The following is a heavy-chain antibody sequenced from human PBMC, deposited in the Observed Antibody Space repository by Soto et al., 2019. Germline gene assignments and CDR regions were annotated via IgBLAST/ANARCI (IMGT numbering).Heavy chain of an antibody. J-gene: IGHJ6*04. D-gene: IGHD2-2*01. CDR1: GYTFTGYY. V-gene: IGHV1-2*04. CDR3: ARGLGYCSSTSCPTQMDV. Sequence: ASVKVSCKASGYTFTGYYMHWVRQAPGQGLEWMGWINPNSGGTNYAQKFQGWVTMTRDTSISTAYMELSRLRSDDTAVYYCARGLGYCSSTSCPTQMDVWGKGTTVTVST. CDR2: INPNSGGT.